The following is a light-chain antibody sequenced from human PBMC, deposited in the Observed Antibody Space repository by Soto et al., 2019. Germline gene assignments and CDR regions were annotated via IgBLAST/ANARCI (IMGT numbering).Light chain of an antibody. CDR1: SSNIGSNY. Sequence: QSVLTQPPSASGTPGQRVTISCSGSSSNIGSNYVYWYQQLPGTAPKLLIYRNNQRPSGVPDRFSGSKSRTSASLAISGLRSEDEADYYCAAWEDSLSGPVFGGGTKLTVL. CDR2: RNN. J-gene: IGLJ2*01. CDR3: AAWEDSLSGPV. V-gene: IGLV1-47*01.